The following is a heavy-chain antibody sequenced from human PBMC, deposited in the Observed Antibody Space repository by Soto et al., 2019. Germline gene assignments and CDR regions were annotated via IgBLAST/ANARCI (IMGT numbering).Heavy chain of an antibody. D-gene: IGHD3-10*01. Sequence: PGGSLRLSCAASGFTFSSYGMHWVRQAPGKGLEWVAVIRTDGSNKDYADSVKGRFTISRDNSKNTLYLQMNSLKTEDTAVYYCTTVGLRYYGSGSWPSTLYYMDVWGKGTTVTVSS. CDR3: TTVGLRYYGSGSWPSTLYYMDV. CDR1: GFTFSSYG. V-gene: IGHV3-33*01. J-gene: IGHJ6*03. CDR2: IRTDGSNK.